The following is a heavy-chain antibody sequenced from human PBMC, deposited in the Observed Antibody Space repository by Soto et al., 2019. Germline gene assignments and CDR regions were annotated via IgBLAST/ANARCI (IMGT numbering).Heavy chain of an antibody. V-gene: IGHV4-30-2*01. Sequence: PSETLSLTCAVSGGSISSGGYSWSWIRQPPGKGLEWIGYIYHSGSTYYNPSLKSRVTISVDRSKNQFSLKLSSVTAADTAVYYCARVRSCSGGSCYSGRNGLPSNAFDIWGQGTMVTVSS. CDR3: ARVRSCSGGSCYSGRNGLPSNAFDI. J-gene: IGHJ3*02. CDR1: GGSISSGGYS. CDR2: IYHSGST. D-gene: IGHD2-15*01.